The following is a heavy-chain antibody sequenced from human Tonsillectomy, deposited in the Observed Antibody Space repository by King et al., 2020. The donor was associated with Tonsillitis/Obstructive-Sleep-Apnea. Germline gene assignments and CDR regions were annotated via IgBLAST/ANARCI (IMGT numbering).Heavy chain of an antibody. CDR1: GGSFIGYY. CDR3: ARGYYDYMGGLFDY. V-gene: IGHV4-34*01. Sequence: VQLQQWGAGLLKPSETLSLTCAVYGGSFIGYYWTWIRQPPGKGPEWIGEINQSGSTNYNPSLKSRVTISVDTAKNQFSLKLSSVTAADTAVYYCARGYYDYMGGLFDYWGQGTQVTGSS. D-gene: IGHD3-16*01. CDR2: INQSGST. J-gene: IGHJ4*02.